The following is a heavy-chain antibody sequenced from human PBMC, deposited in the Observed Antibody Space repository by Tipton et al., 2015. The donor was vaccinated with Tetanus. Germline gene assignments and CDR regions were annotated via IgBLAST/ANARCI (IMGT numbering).Heavy chain of an antibody. V-gene: IGHV3-23*01. Sequence: GSLRLSCAASGFTFSSYAMSWVRQAPGKGLEWVSAISGTSGSGGSTYYADSVKGRFTISRDNSKNTLYLQMNSLRVEDTAVYYCATGGKDGYAPEFDYWGQGTLVTVSS. J-gene: IGHJ4*02. CDR2: ISGTSGSGGST. CDR3: ATGGKDGYAPEFDY. CDR1: GFTFSSYA. D-gene: IGHD5-24*01.